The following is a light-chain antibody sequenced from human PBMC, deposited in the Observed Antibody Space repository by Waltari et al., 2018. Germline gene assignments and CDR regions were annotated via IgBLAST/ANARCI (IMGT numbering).Light chain of an antibody. CDR1: CIRNYF. V-gene: IGLV3-19*01. CDR3: SSRDSSGNHVL. Sequence: SSGLTQDPAVSVAEGQTVRITGKGDCIRNYFETWYQQNPEQAPLLVIYCKNNRPSGIPDRFSGSSSEDTTSLTITGAQAEDEADYFCSSRDSSGNHVLFGGGTKLTVL. CDR2: CKN. J-gene: IGLJ3*02.